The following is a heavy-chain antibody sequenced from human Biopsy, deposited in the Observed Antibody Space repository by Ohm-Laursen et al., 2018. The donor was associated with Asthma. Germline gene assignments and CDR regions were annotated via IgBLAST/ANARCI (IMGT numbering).Heavy chain of an antibody. CDR1: GFTFSSYS. J-gene: IGHJ4*02. Sequence: GSLRLSCAASGFTFSSYSMNWVRQAPGKGLEWVSYISSSSSTIYYADSVKGRFTISRDNAKSSLYLQMNSLRDEGTAVYFCARPRWGPYGYWGQGTLVTVSS. D-gene: IGHD4-17*01. CDR2: ISSSSSTI. V-gene: IGHV3-48*02. CDR3: ARPRWGPYGY.